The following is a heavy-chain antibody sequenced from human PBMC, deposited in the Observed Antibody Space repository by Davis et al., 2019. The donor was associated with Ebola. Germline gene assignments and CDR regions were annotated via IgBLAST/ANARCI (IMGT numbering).Heavy chain of an antibody. CDR3: ARDLPGGDWYFDL. CDR1: AFTFSSYA. V-gene: IGHV3-30*04. CDR2: ISYDGSNK. Sequence: GRSLRPSCPASAFTFSSYAMHWVRKAPGKGLEWVAVISYDGSNKYYADSVKGRFTISRDNSKNTLYLQMSSLRAEDTAVYYCARDLPGGDWYFDLWGRGTLVTVSS. D-gene: IGHD1-14*01. J-gene: IGHJ2*01.